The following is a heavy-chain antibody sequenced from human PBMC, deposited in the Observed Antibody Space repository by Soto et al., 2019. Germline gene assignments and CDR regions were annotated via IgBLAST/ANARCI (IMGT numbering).Heavy chain of an antibody. CDR3: ARDLGRHYYYYGMDV. CDR1: GFTFSSYA. V-gene: IGHV3-30-3*01. Sequence: PGGSLRLSCAASGFTFSSYAMHWVRQAPGKGLEWVAVISYDGSNKYYADSVKGRFTISRDNSKNTLYLQMNSLRAEDTAVYYCARDLGRHYYYYGMDVWGQGTTVTVSS. CDR2: ISYDGSNK. D-gene: IGHD3-16*01. J-gene: IGHJ6*02.